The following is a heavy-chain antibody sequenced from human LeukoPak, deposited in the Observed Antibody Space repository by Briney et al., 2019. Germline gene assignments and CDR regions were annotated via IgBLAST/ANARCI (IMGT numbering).Heavy chain of an antibody. CDR3: AKSAPGKAVAGTIDY. V-gene: IGHV3-30*02. D-gene: IGHD6-19*01. Sequence: GGSLRLSCVTSGFNFAGSGFHWVRQAPGKGLEWVAFIRYDAINQYYADSVKGRFTISRDNSKNTLYLQMNSLRAEDTAVYYCAKSAPGKAVAGTIDYWGQGTLVTVSS. J-gene: IGHJ4*02. CDR1: GFNFAGSG. CDR2: IRYDAINQ.